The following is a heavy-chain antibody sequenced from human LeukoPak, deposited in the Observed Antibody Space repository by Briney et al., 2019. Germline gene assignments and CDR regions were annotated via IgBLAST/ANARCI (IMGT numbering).Heavy chain of an antibody. CDR3: ARDVGATFLPTHYFDY. Sequence: GASVKVSCKASGYTFTGYYMHWVRQAPGQGLEWMGWINPNSGGTNYAQKFQGRVTMTRDTSISTAYMELSRLRSDDTAVYYCARDVGATFLPTHYFDYSGQGTLVTVSS. D-gene: IGHD1-26*01. CDR1: GYTFTGYY. J-gene: IGHJ4*02. CDR2: INPNSGGT. V-gene: IGHV1-2*02.